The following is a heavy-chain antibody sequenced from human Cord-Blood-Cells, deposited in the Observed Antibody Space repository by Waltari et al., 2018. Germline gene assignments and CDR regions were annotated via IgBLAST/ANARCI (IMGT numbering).Heavy chain of an antibody. J-gene: IGHJ3*02. V-gene: IGHV1-46*01. CDR1: GYTFTSYY. D-gene: IGHD6-19*01. CDR3: ARNPGTYSSGWSSHDAFDI. Sequence: QVQLVQSGAEVKKPGASVKVSCKASGYTFTSYYMHWVRQAPGHGLEWMGIINPSGGSTSYAQKFQGRVTMTRDTSTSTVYMELSSLRSEDTAVYYCARNPGTYSSGWSSHDAFDIWGQGTMVTVSS. CDR2: INPSGGST.